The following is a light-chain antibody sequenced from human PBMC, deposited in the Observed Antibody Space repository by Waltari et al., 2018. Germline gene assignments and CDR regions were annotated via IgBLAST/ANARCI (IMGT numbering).Light chain of an antibody. J-gene: IGKJ1*01. V-gene: IGKV3-15*01. CDR3: QQYNEWPPWT. CDR1: QSVTSN. Sequence: EIVMTQSPATLSVSPGERATLSCRASQSVTSNFAWYQQKPGQAPRLLIYGASTRATVVPARFSGSGSGTEFTLTISSLQSEDFAVYYCQQYNEWPPWTFGQGTKVEIK. CDR2: GAS.